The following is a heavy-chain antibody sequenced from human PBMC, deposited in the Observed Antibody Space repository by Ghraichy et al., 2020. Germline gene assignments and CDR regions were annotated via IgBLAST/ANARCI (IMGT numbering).Heavy chain of an antibody. Sequence: ETLSLTCAASGFTFSSSSMNWVLHAPREGLEWGSSISSSSSYIYYADSVKSRFTISRDNAKNSLYLQMNSLRAEDTAVYYCARDASSEKYYSITQKVLDVWGQGTTVTVSS. CDR1: GFTFSSSS. J-gene: IGHJ6*02. D-gene: IGHD4-11*01. CDR2: ISSSSSYI. V-gene: IGHV3-21*01. CDR3: ARDASSEKYYSITQKVLDV.